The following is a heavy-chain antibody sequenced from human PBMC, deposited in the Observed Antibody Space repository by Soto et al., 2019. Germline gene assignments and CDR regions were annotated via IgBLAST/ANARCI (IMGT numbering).Heavy chain of an antibody. CDR2: VSGSGDAT. CDR1: GFTFSSYA. D-gene: IGHD2-21*02. J-gene: IGHJ4*02. CDR3: ARDLTAMLSY. V-gene: IGHV3-23*01. Sequence: GGSLRLACAASGFTFSSYAMSWVRQAPGKGLEWLSAVSGSGDATYDADSVKGRFTISRDNSKYTVYLRMNSLRAEDTALYHCARDLTAMLSYWGEGTLVTVYS.